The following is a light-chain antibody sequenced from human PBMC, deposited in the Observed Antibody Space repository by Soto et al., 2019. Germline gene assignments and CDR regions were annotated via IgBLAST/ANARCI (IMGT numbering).Light chain of an antibody. Sequence: EIVLTQSPATLSVSPGERVILSCRASQSISSYLAWYQQRPGQAPRLLIYDAYYRATGIPARFSGSGSETDCTLTISSLETEDFEVYLCQQRSSWLWTFGQGTKVEIK. J-gene: IGKJ1*01. CDR1: QSISSY. CDR3: QQRSSWLWT. CDR2: DAY. V-gene: IGKV3-11*01.